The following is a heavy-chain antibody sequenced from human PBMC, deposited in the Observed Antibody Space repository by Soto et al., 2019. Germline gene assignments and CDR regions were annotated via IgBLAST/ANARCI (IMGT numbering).Heavy chain of an antibody. CDR3: ARGPKAQYYFDY. V-gene: IGHV1-69*02. CDR1: GGTFSSYT. CDR2: IIPILGIA. Sequence: XVKVSCKASGGTFSSYTISXVRQAPGQGLEWMGRIIPILGIAKYSQKFQGRVTITRDTSASTAYMELSSTRSEDTAVYYCARGPKAQYYFDYWGQGTLVTVSS. D-gene: IGHD6-19*01. J-gene: IGHJ4*02.